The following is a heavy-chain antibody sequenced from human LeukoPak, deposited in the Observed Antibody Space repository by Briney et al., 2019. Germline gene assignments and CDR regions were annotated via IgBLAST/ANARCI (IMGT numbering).Heavy chain of an antibody. CDR1: GFVFSDYY. CDR3: ARHVVAVGFDY. J-gene: IGHJ4*02. D-gene: IGHD3-22*01. Sequence: PGGSLRLSCSASGFVFSDYYMHWVRQAPGKGLVWVSSITSSSSYIYYADSVKGRFTISRDNAKNSLYLQMNSLRAEDTAVYYCARHVVAVGFDYWGQGTLVTVSS. CDR2: ITSSSSYI. V-gene: IGHV3-21*01.